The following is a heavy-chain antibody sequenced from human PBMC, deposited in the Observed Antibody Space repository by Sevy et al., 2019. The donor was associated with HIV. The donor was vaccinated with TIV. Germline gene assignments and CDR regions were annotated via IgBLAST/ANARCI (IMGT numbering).Heavy chain of an antibody. J-gene: IGHJ3*02. CDR1: GFTFSSYA. D-gene: IGHD6-19*01. V-gene: IGHV3-23*01. CDR3: AKESSASSGCYQGVDAFDI. Sequence: GGSLRLSCAASGFTFSSYAMSWVRQAPGKGLEWVSAISGSGGSTYYADSVKGRFTISRDNSKNTLYLQMNSLRAEDTAVYYCAKESSASSGCYQGVDAFDIWGQRTMVTVSS. CDR2: ISGSGGST.